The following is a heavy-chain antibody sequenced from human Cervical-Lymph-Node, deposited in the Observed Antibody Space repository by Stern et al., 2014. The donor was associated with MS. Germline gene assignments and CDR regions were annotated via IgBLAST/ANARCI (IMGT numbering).Heavy chain of an antibody. CDR2: IIPVSGTE. J-gene: IGHJ3*01. CDR3: AFFHPPR. CDR1: GGTFRNYA. Sequence: VQLVESGAEVKKPGSSVKVSCKASGGTFRNYALSWVRQAPGQGLEWMGVIIPVSGTESYAQQFQGRLNIIADGSSGTEYMEPSSLGSEDTAVYFCAFFHPPRWGQGTMVTVSS. V-gene: IGHV1-69*01.